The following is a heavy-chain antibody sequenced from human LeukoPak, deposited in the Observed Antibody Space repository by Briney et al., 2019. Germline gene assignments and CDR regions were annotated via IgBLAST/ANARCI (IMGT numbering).Heavy chain of an antibody. CDR1: GYTFTGYY. Sequence: ASVKVSCKASGYTFTGYYMHWVRQAPGQGLEWMGWINPNSGGTNYAQKFQGRVTMTRDTSISTAYMELSRLRSEDTAVYYCARDGVRGVIIVLHYYGMDVWGQGTTVTVSS. CDR2: INPNSGGT. CDR3: ARDGVRGVIIVLHYYGMDV. V-gene: IGHV1-2*02. D-gene: IGHD3-10*01. J-gene: IGHJ6*02.